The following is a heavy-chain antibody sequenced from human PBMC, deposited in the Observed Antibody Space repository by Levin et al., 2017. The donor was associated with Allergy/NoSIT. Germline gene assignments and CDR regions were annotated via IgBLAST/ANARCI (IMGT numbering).Heavy chain of an antibody. D-gene: IGHD3-22*01. CDR1: GYSFTSYW. V-gene: IGHV5-51*01. J-gene: IGHJ4*02. Sequence: GGSLRLSCKGSGYSFTSYWIGWVRQMPGKGLEWMGIIYPGDSDTRYSPSFQGQVTISADKSISTAYLQWSSLKASDTAMYYCARLDNSGYYLYYFDYWGQGTLVTVSS. CDR3: ARLDNSGYYLYYFDY. CDR2: IYPGDSDT.